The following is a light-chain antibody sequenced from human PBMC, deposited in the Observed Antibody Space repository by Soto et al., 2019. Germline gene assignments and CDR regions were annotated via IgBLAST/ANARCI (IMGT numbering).Light chain of an antibody. J-gene: IGLJ2*01. Sequence: QAVVTQEPSLTVSPGGTVTLTCAVYTGAVTSSNYPNWFQQKPGQAPRALIYCTNHKYSWTPARFSGSLLGGKAALTLSGVQPEDEADYYCLLYYGGQLGVFGGGTKLTVL. V-gene: IGLV7-43*01. CDR3: LLYYGGQLGV. CDR1: TGAVTSSNY. CDR2: CTN.